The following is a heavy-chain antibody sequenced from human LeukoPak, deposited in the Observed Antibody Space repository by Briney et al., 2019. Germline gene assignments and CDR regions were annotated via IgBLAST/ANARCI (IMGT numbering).Heavy chain of an antibody. V-gene: IGHV5-10-1*01. D-gene: IGHD6-6*01. CDR2: IDPTDSYT. J-gene: IGHJ4*02. Sequence: GESLKISCKGYGYIFTSYWITWVRQMPGKGLEWMGTIDPTDSYTNYSPSFQGHVTISTDKSISTAYLQWSSLRASDTAIYYCARRGRSSSNFDFWGQGTLVTVSS. CDR1: GYIFTSYW. CDR3: ARRGRSSSNFDF.